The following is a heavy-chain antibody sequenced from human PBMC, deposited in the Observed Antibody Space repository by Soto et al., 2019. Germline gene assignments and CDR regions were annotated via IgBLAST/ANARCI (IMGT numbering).Heavy chain of an antibody. CDR3: ARFVRHQLPTIDF. V-gene: IGHV1-8*01. CDR1: GYTFTNYD. Sequence: ASVKVSCKASGYTFTNYDINWVRQATGQGLEWMGWMNPESGNTGYAQKFQGRVTMTRNTSITTAYMDLSGLRSDDTAVYYCARFVRHQLPTIDFWGQGTLVTVS. CDR2: MNPESGNT. J-gene: IGHJ4*02. D-gene: IGHD2-2*01.